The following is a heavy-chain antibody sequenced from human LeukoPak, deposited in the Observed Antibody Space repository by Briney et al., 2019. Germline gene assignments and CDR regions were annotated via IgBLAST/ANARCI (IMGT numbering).Heavy chain of an antibody. Sequence: SQTLSLTCTVSGGSISSGGYYWSWIRPHPGKGLEWIGYIYYSGSTYYNPSLKSRVTISVDTSKNQFSLKLSSVTAADAAVYYCASSSNYYDSSGSRDYYFDYWGQGTLVTVSS. CDR2: IYYSGST. D-gene: IGHD3-22*01. CDR1: GGSISSGGYY. J-gene: IGHJ4*02. CDR3: ASSSNYYDSSGSRDYYFDY. V-gene: IGHV4-31*03.